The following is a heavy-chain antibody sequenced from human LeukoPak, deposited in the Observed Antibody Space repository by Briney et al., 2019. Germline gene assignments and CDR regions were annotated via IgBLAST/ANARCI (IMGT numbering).Heavy chain of an antibody. V-gene: IGHV4-30-4*01. CDR3: ARKYPDHWFDP. CDR2: IFYLRST. CDR1: GGSISSGNFY. Sequence: SETLSLTCTVSGGSISSGNFYWSWIRQPPGKGLEWIGYIFYLRSTYYNLSLKSRVTMSVDTSKNQFSLILRSVTAADTAVYYCARKYPDHWFDPWGQGTLVTVSS. D-gene: IGHD6-6*01. J-gene: IGHJ5*02.